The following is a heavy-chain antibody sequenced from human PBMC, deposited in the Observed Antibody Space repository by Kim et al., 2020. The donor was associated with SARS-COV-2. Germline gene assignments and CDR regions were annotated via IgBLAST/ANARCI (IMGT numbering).Heavy chain of an antibody. CDR2: INAHSGVT. D-gene: IGHD3-10*01. J-gene: IGHJ3*01. CDR3: ARGRKSGVGAYDV. Sequence: ASVKVSCKASGYTFTGYGMHWVRQAPGQGLEWMGWINAHSGVTKCARKFEDRVIMTWDTTITTAYMELSSLRSDDTAVYYCARGRKSGVGAYDV. CDR1: GYTFTGYG. V-gene: IGHV1-2*02.